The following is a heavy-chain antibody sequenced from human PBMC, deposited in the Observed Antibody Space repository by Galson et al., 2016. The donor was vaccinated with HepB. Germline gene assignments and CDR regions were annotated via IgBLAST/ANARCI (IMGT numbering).Heavy chain of an antibody. CDR3: GRGGRGRTGAVFDY. J-gene: IGHJ4*02. CDR2: TYYRSKWYD. D-gene: IGHD4/OR15-4a*01. V-gene: IGHV6-1*01. CDR1: GDSVSRNSAS. Sequence: CAISGDSVSRNSASWNWIRQSPSRGLEGLGRTYYRSKWYDESAVCLRGRLTVNQDTTKNQFSLQLNSVTPEDTAGYYCGRGGRGRTGAVFDYWGQGTPVTVSS.